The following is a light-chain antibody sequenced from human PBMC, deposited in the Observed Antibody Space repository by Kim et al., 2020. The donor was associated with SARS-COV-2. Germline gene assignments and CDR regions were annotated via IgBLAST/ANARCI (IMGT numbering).Light chain of an antibody. CDR2: DAS. CDR1: QSISSR. CDR3: QQYNSYWT. Sequence: GTRVTITCRASQSISSRLAWYQQKPGKAPKLLIYDASSLESGVPSRFSGSGSGTEFTLTISSLQPDNFATYYCQQYNSYWTFGQGTKVGIK. V-gene: IGKV1-5*01. J-gene: IGKJ1*01.